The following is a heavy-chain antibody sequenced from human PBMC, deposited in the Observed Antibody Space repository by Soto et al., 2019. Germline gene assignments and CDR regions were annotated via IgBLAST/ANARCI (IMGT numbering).Heavy chain of an antibody. J-gene: IGHJ4*02. CDR2: LSIGGNT. Sequence: SETLSLTCTVSGDSITGGSISSTTYYWGWMREPPGKGRERIASLSIGGNTYDNPTLKSRLPPLVGRSKNQFSLKLSSVTAADSAVYFCAGRHGRDIGASYWGQG. CDR1: GDSITGGSISSTTYY. CDR3: AGRHGRDIGASY. D-gene: IGHD3-9*01. V-gene: IGHV4-39*01.